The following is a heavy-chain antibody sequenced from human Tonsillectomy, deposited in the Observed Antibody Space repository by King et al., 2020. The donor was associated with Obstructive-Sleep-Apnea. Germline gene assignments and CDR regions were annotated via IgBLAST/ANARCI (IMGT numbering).Heavy chain of an antibody. J-gene: IGHJ4*02. V-gene: IGHV3-7*01. Sequence: VQLVESGGGLVQPGGSLRLSCAASGFTFSSYWMSWVRQAPGKGLEWVANIKEDGSEEYDVDSVKGRFTISRANAKNSLYLQMNSLRAEDTAVYYCAREDNYKTFASWGQGTLVTVTS. CDR1: GFTFSSYW. D-gene: IGHD4-11*01. CDR3: AREDNYKTFAS. CDR2: IKEDGSEE.